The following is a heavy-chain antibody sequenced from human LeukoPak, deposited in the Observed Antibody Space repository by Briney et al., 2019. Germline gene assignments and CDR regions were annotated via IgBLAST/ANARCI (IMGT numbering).Heavy chain of an antibody. CDR3: ARVGSGWYNY. CDR1: GYSISSGYY. J-gene: IGHJ4*02. V-gene: IGHV4-38-2*01. Sequence: PSETLSLTXAVSGYSISSGYYWGWIRQPPGKGLEWIGSIYHSGSTYYNPSLWSRVTISVDTSKNQFSLKLSSVTAADTAVYYCARVGSGWYNYWGQGTLVTVSS. CDR2: IYHSGST. D-gene: IGHD6-19*01.